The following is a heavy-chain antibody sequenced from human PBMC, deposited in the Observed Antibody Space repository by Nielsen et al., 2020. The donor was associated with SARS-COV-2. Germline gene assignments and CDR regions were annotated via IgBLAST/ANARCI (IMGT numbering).Heavy chain of an antibody. CDR3: ARDMELTYYYGSGSLRGMDV. J-gene: IGHJ6*02. CDR1: GGSISSGGYY. Sequence: SETLSLTCTVSGGSISSGGYYWSWIRQHPGKGLEWIGYIYYSGSTYYNPSLKSRVTISVDTSKNQFSLKLSSVTAADTAVYYCARDMELTYYYGSGSLRGMDVWGQGTTVTVSS. V-gene: IGHV4-31*03. D-gene: IGHD3-10*01. CDR2: IYYSGST.